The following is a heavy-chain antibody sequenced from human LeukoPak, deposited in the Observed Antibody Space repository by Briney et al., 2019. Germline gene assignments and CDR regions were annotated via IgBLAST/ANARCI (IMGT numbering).Heavy chain of an antibody. D-gene: IGHD2-8*02. CDR1: GFEFGRYA. J-gene: IGHJ4*02. V-gene: IGHV3-30*09. Sequence: GRSLRLTCAASGFEFGRYALHWVRQAPGKGLEWVAVISYDGSNKELADSVRGRFAISRDNSKDRLYLQMNRLRPDDTAVYYCARVDCSTGGSCYFDYWGQGTLVAVSS. CDR3: ARVDCSTGGSCYFDY. CDR2: ISYDGSNK.